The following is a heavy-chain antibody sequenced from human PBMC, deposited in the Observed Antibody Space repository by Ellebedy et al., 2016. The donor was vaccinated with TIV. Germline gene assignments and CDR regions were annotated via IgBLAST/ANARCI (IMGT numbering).Heavy chain of an antibody. CDR3: ARGSYSYGMDV. Sequence: SETLSLXXTVSGGSISNRNYYWSWIREPPGKGLEWIGFVQNSGTTYYSPSLQSRVTISIDTSKNLFSLKLTSVSAADTAMYYCARGSYSYGMDVWGQGTTVTVSS. CDR2: VQNSGTT. CDR1: GGSISNRNYY. V-gene: IGHV4-61*01. J-gene: IGHJ6*02.